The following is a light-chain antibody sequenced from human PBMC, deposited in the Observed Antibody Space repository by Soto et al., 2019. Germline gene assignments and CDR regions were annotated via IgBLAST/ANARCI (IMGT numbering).Light chain of an antibody. CDR2: GAS. V-gene: IGKV3-15*01. CDR1: QSVSSN. CDR3: QQYNNWPPYT. Sequence: EIVMTQSPATLSVSPGERATLSCRASQSVSSNLAWYQQKPGQAPRLLIYGASTRATGIPARFSGSGSGTACTLTISSLQSEDFAVYYCQQYNNWPPYTFGQGTKLEIK. J-gene: IGKJ2*01.